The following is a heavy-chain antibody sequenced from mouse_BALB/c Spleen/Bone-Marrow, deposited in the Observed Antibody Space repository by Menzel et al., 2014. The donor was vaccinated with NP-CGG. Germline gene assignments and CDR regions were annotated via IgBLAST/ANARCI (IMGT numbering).Heavy chain of an antibody. V-gene: IGHV1-18*01. CDR2: INPYNGGT. J-gene: IGHJ4*01. Sequence: EVQLVESGPELVKPGASMKISCKASGYSFTGYTMNWVKQSHGKNLEWIGLINPYNGGTSYNQKFKGKATLTVDKSSSTAYMELLSLTSEDSAVYYCARPGTYYGSYYYAMDYWGQGTSVTVSS. CDR3: ARPGTYYGSYYYAMDY. D-gene: IGHD2-10*01. CDR1: GYSFTGYT.